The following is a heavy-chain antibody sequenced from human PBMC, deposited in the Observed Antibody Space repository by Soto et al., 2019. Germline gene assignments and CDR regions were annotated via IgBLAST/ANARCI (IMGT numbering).Heavy chain of an antibody. CDR3: AKTVGATKLEDR. Sequence: GGSLRLSCSVSGFNFNNHVINWVRQAPGKGLEWVASISNSDDVGFYADSVRGRFSVTRDRSTNTLHLQMDYVQVEDTGIYYCAKTVGATKLEDRWGQGTLVTVSS. CDR1: GFNFNNHV. D-gene: IGHD1-26*01. J-gene: IGHJ5*02. CDR2: ISNSDDVG. V-gene: IGHV3-23*01.